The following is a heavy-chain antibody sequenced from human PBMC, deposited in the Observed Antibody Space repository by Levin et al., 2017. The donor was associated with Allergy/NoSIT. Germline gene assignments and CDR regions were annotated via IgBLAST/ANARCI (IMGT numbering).Heavy chain of an antibody. D-gene: IGHD3-10*01. CDR1: GGSISSSSYY. CDR2: IYYSGST. CDR3: TGLLWFGDPDY. J-gene: IGHJ4*02. V-gene: IGHV4-39*05. Sequence: SEPSLTCTVSGGSISSSSYYWGWIRQPPGKGLEWIGSIYYSGSTYYNPSLKSRVTISVDTSKNQFSLKLSSVTAADTAVYYCTGLLWFGDPDYWGQGTLVTVSS.